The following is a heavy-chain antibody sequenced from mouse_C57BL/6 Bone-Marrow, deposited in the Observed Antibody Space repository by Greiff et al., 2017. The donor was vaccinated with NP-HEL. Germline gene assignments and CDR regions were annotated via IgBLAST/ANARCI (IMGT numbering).Heavy chain of an antibody. CDR3: ARDAIYYGNPSYWYFDV. CDR1: GFTFSDFY. V-gene: IGHV7-1*01. D-gene: IGHD2-1*01. CDR2: SRNKANDYTT. J-gene: IGHJ1*03. Sequence: EVNVVESGGGLVQSGRSLRLSCATSGFTFSDFYMEWVRQAPGKGLEWIAASRNKANDYTTEYSASVKGRFIVSRDTSQSILYLQMNALRAEDTAIYYCARDAIYYGNPSYWYFDVWGTGTTVTVSS.